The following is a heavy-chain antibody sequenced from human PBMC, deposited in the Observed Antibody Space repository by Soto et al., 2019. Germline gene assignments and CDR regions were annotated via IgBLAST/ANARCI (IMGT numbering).Heavy chain of an antibody. CDR2: IVVGSGNT. CDR3: AAAQEQWLNDY. Sequence: QMQLVQSGPEVKKPGTSVKVSCKASGFTFTSSAVQWVRQARGQRLEWIGWIVVGSGNTNYAQKFQERVTITRDMSTRTAYMELSSLRSEDTAVYYCAAAQEQWLNDYWGQGTLVTVSS. J-gene: IGHJ4*02. D-gene: IGHD6-19*01. CDR1: GFTFTSSA. V-gene: IGHV1-58*01.